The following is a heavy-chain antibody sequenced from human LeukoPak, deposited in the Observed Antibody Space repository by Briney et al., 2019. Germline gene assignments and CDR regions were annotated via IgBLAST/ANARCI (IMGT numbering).Heavy chain of an antibody. Sequence: SETLSLTCTVSGGSISSYYWSWIRQPPGKGLEWIGYIYYSGSTNYNPSLKSRVTISVDTSKNQFSLKLSSVTAADTAVYYCARENNHYDILTGYSHFDYWGQGTLVTVSS. J-gene: IGHJ4*02. V-gene: IGHV4-59*01. CDR3: ARENNHYDILTGYSHFDY. CDR2: IYYSGST. CDR1: GGSISSYY. D-gene: IGHD3-9*01.